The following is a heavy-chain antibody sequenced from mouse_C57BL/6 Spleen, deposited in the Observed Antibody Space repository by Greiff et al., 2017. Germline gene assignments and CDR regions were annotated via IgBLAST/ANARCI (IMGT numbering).Heavy chain of an antibody. D-gene: IGHD2-2*01. CDR3: ARDGYDGHYYAMDY. V-gene: IGHV5-17*01. CDR2: SSSGSSTI. CDR1: GFTFSDYG. Sequence: EVKLMESGGGLVKPGGSLKLSCAASGFTFSDYGMHWVRQAPEKGLEWVAYSSSGSSTIYYADTVKGRFTISRDNAKNTLFLQMTSLRSEDTAMYYCARDGYDGHYYAMDYWGQGTSVTVSS. J-gene: IGHJ4*01.